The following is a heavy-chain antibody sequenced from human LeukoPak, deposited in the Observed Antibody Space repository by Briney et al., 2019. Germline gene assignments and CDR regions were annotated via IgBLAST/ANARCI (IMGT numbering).Heavy chain of an antibody. CDR1: GGSVSSSSSY. J-gene: IGHJ5*02. CDR2: IYYSGST. Sequence: SETLSLTCTVSGGSVSSSSSYWGWIRQPPGKGLEWIGSIYYSGSTYYNPPLKSRVTMSVDTSTNQFSLKLSSVTAADTALYYCARVGNPLVTVFAWFDPWGQGTLVTVSS. D-gene: IGHD3-3*01. V-gene: IGHV4-39*07. CDR3: ARVGNPLVTVFAWFDP.